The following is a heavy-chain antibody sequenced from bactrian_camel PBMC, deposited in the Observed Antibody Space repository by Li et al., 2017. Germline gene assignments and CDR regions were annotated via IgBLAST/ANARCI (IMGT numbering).Heavy chain of an antibody. CDR2: IFTDGGST. D-gene: IGHD2*01. Sequence: QVQLVESGGGSVQAGGSLRLSCSASFLTYNNNCMAWFRQAPGKEREGVAGIFTDGGSTMYADSVKGRFTISRDDSKNTLYLQMNSLKPEDTAMYYCAADLYCSYPSTMDNYRRYWGRGTQVTVS. V-gene: IGHV3S1*01. J-gene: IGHJ4*01. CDR1: FLTYNNNC. CDR3: AADLYCSYPSTMDNYRRY.